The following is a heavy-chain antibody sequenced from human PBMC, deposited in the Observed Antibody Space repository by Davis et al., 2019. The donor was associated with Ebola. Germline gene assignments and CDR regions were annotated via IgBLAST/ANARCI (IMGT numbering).Heavy chain of an antibody. V-gene: IGHV1-69*10. CDR3: PSGLVRGESYWYFDL. Sequence: SVKVSCKASGGTFSSYAISWVRQAPGQGLEWMGGIIPILGIANYAQKFQGRVTITADESTSTAYMELSSLRSEDTAVYYCPSGLVRGESYWYFDLWGRGTLVTVSS. CDR1: GGTFSSYA. J-gene: IGHJ2*01. CDR2: IIPILGIA. D-gene: IGHD6-6*01.